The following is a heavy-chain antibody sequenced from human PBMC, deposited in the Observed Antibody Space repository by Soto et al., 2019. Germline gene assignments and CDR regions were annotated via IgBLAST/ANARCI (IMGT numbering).Heavy chain of an antibody. D-gene: IGHD3-22*01. CDR1: GGSISSGDYY. CDR3: ASYYYDSSGYYFDY. Sequence: SETLSLTCTVSGGSISSGDYYWSWIRQPPGKGLEWIGYIYYSGSTYYNTSLKSRVTISVDTSKNQFSLKLSSVTAADTAVYYCASYYYDSSGYYFDYWGQGTLVTVS. CDR2: IYYSGST. J-gene: IGHJ4*02. V-gene: IGHV4-30-4*01.